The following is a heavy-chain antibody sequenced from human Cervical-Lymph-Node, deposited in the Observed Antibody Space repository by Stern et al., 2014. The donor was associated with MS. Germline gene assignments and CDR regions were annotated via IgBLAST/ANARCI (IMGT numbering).Heavy chain of an antibody. D-gene: IGHD6-6*01. V-gene: IGHV1-46*01. CDR2: INPRGGSA. Sequence: QVQLVQSGAEVRKPGASVRVSCKASGYTFTNYYIHWVRQAPGQGLEWVGVINPRGGSAGYAERFQGRVTMARDTSTSTVYMDLSSLRSEDTAVYYCARVSSAIGSSCDYWGQGTLVTVS. CDR1: GYTFTNYY. CDR3: ARVSSAIGSSCDY. J-gene: IGHJ4*02.